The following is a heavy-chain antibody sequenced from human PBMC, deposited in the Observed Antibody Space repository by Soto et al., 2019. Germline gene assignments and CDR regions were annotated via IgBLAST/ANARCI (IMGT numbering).Heavy chain of an antibody. J-gene: IGHJ4*02. CDR1: GFTFSSYV. D-gene: IGHD2-15*01. Sequence: QVQLVESGGGVVQPGTSLRLSCAASGFTFSSYVMHWVRQAPGKGLEWVAVISYDGTNKYYSDSVKGRFTISRDNSKNTLHLQMNSLRAEDTAVYYCAKDWGRYCSGRTCYLFVYWGQGTLVTVSS. V-gene: IGHV3-30*18. CDR2: ISYDGTNK. CDR3: AKDWGRYCSGRTCYLFVY.